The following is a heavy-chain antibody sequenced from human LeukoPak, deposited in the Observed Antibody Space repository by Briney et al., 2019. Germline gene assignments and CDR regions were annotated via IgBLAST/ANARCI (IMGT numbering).Heavy chain of an antibody. V-gene: IGHV1-8*03. J-gene: IGHJ4*02. CDR2: MNPNSGNT. D-gene: IGHD3-16*01. Sequence: ASVKVSCKASGYTFTTYDINWVRQATGQGLEWMGWMNPNSGNTGYAQKFQGRVTITRNTSKSTAYMELRSLRSDDTAVYYCARTGWGSYLLDYWGQGTLVTVSS. CDR1: GYTFTTYD. CDR3: ARTGWGSYLLDY.